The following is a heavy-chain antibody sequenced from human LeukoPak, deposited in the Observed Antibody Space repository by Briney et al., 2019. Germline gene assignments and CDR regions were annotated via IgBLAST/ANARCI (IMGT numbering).Heavy chain of an antibody. Sequence: KPSETLSLTCTVSGVSISNTVYYWGWIRQAPGKGLEWIGTSFDGGNSYYNPSLKSRVTMSVDGSKNQFSLTLASVTAADTAVYYCATTSGYRSYYYYYIDVWGKGTAVTVSS. D-gene: IGHD3-22*01. J-gene: IGHJ6*03. CDR2: SFDGGNS. CDR1: GVSISNTVYY. CDR3: ATTSGYRSYYYYYIDV. V-gene: IGHV4-39*01.